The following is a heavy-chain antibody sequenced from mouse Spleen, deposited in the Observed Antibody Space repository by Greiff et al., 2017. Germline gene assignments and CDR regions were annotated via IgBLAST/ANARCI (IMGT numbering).Heavy chain of an antibody. J-gene: IGHJ1*01. V-gene: IGHV1S56*01. CDR3: ARGPRYFDV. CDR2: IYPGNVNT. CDR1: GYTFTSYY. Sequence: VQRVESGPELVKPGASVRISCKASGYTFTSYYIHWVKQRPGQGLEWIGWIYPGNVNTKYNEKFKGKATLTADKSSSTAYMQLSSLTSEDSAVYFCARGPRYFDVWGAGTTVTVSS.